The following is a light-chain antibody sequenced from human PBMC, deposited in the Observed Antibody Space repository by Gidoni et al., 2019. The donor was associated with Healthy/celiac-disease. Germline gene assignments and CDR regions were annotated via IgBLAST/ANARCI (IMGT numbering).Light chain of an antibody. CDR3: QAYDSSLSASVV. CDR1: SSNIGAGYD. J-gene: IGLJ2*01. CDR2: GNS. Sequence: QSVLTQPPSVSGAPGQRPIISCTGTSSNIGAGYDVQWYQQLPGTAPTLLIYGNSNRPSGVPDRFSGSKSGASAALAITGVQAEDEADYYCQAYDSSLSASVVFGGGTKLTVL. V-gene: IGLV1-40*01.